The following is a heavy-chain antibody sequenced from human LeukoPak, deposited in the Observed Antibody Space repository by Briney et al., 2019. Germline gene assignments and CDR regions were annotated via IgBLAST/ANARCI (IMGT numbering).Heavy chain of an antibody. Sequence: SETLSLTCTVSGGSISSYYWNWIRQPPGKGLEWIGYIYYSGSTNYNPSLKSRVTTLVDTSKDQFSLRLSSVTAADTAVYYCAREYSSSSGRRAFDFWGQGTMVTVSS. CDR2: IYYSGST. D-gene: IGHD6-6*01. J-gene: IGHJ3*01. CDR1: GGSISSYY. V-gene: IGHV4-59*08. CDR3: AREYSSSSGRRAFDF.